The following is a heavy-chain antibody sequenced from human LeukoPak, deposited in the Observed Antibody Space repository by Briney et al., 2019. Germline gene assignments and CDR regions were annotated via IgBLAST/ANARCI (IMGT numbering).Heavy chain of an antibody. CDR3: AKYGIVVAGKGLPDW. J-gene: IGHJ4*02. Sequence: PGGSLRLSCAASGFTFSGYGMSWVRQAPGKGLEWVSSISGNAVGTYYVDSVKGRFTISRDNSKNTLYLQMHSLRAEDTAVYYCAKYGIVVAGKGLPDWWGQGTLVTVSS. V-gene: IGHV3-23*01. D-gene: IGHD6-19*01. CDR1: GFTFSGYG. CDR2: ISGNAVGT.